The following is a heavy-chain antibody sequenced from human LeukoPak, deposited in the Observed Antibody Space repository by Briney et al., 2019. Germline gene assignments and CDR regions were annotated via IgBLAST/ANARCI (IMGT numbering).Heavy chain of an antibody. CDR3: ARPKLERRGYFDY. V-gene: IGHV3-30-3*01. CDR2: ISYDGSNK. D-gene: IGHD1-1*01. Sequence: PGGSLRLSCAASGFTFSSYAMHWVRLAPGKGLEWVAVISYDGSNKYYADSVKGRFTISRDNSKNTLYLQMNGLRAEDTAVYYCARPKLERRGYFDYWGQGTLVTVSS. J-gene: IGHJ4*02. CDR1: GFTFSSYA.